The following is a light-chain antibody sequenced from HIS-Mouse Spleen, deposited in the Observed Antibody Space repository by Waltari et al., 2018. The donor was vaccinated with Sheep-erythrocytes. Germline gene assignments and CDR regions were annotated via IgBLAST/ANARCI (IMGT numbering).Light chain of an antibody. CDR1: SSDVGGYNY. Sequence: QSALTQPRSVSGSPGQSVTISCTGTSSDVGGYNYVSWYQQHPGKAPNLMIYDVRKRPSGVPDRFSGSKSGNTASLTISGLQAEDEADYYCCSYAGSYNHVFATGTKVTVL. CDR2: DVR. J-gene: IGLJ1*01. CDR3: CSYAGSYNHV. V-gene: IGLV2-11*01.